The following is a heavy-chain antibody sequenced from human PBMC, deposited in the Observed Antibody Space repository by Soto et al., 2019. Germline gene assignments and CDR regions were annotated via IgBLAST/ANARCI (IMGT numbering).Heavy chain of an antibody. CDR2: ISSSGSTI. Sequence: PGGSLRLSCAASGFTFSSYEMNWVRQAPGKGLEWVSYISSSGSTIYYADSVKGRFTISRDNAKNSLYLQMNSLRAEDTAVYYCARVGDSSGYYPVRYYYGMDVWGQGTTVTVSS. CDR3: ARVGDSSGYYPVRYYYGMDV. D-gene: IGHD3-22*01. V-gene: IGHV3-48*03. J-gene: IGHJ6*02. CDR1: GFTFSSYE.